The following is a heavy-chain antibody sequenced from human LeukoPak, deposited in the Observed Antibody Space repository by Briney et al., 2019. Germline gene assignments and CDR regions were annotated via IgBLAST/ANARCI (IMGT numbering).Heavy chain of an antibody. J-gene: IGHJ4*02. CDR2: IKQDGSEK. V-gene: IGHV3-7*03. CDR1: GFTFSSYW. D-gene: IGHD3-10*01. CDR3: ARDYTGLLWFGELWYYFDY. Sequence: SGGSLRLSCAASGFTFSSYWMSWVRQAPGKGLEWVANIKQDGSEKYYVDSVKARFTISRDNAKNSLYLQMNSLIAEDTAVYYCARDYTGLLWFGELWYYFDYWGQGTLVTVSS.